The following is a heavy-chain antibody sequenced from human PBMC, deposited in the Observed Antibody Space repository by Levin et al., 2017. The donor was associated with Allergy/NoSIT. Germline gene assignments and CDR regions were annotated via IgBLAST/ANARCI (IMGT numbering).Heavy chain of an antibody. D-gene: IGHD3-3*01. Sequence: RSQTLSLPCPVSGGSILTPTYYWGWIRQPPGKGLEWIGNIYYSGSTYYNLSLESRLTISVDTSKNQFSLKLSSVTSADTAVYYCARLSGLRYSFDYWGQGALVTVSS. J-gene: IGHJ4*02. CDR2: IYYSGST. CDR3: ARLSGLRYSFDY. CDR1: GGSILTPTYY. V-gene: IGHV4-39*01.